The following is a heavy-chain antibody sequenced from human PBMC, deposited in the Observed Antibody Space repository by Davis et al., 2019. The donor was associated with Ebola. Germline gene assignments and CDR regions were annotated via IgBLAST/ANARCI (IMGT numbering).Heavy chain of an antibody. J-gene: IGHJ4*02. CDR1: GFTVSSNY. Sequence: PGGSLRLSCAASGFTVSSNYMSWVRQAPGKGLEWISYINIGETVIHYADSVKGRFTIFRDNAKNSLYLEMNSLRAEDTATYYCARDAPGTVTNDYWGQGTLVTVSS. V-gene: IGHV3-11*04. CDR3: ARDAPGTVTNDY. D-gene: IGHD4-17*01. CDR2: INIGETVI.